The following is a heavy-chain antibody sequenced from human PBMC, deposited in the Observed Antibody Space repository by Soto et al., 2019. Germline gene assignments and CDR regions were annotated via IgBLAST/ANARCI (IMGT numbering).Heavy chain of an antibody. D-gene: IGHD2-2*01. J-gene: IGHJ4*02. CDR3: ARACSSNSCYDVFDY. CDR2: IYTSEST. Sequence: SETLSLTCTVSGGSISSYYWSWIRQPAGKGLEWIGRIYTSESTNYNPSLKSRVTMSVDTSKNQFSLKLSSVTAADTAVYYCARACSSNSCYDVFDYWGQGTLVTVSS. CDR1: GGSISSYY. V-gene: IGHV4-4*07.